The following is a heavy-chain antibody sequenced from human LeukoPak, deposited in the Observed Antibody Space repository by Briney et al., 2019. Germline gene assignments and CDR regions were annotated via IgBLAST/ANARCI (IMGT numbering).Heavy chain of an antibody. CDR2: IYYTGST. V-gene: IGHV4-59*01. D-gene: IGHD2-2*01. J-gene: IGHJ5*02. CDR3: ARGAEREPAAIGWFDP. CDR1: GDSISNYY. Sequence: SETLSLTCTVSGDSISNYYWSWIRQPPGKGLEWIGYIYYTGSTYYNPSLKGRVTMSVDTSKNQFSLKLNSVTAADTAVYYCARGAEREPAAIGWFDPWGQGTLVTVSS.